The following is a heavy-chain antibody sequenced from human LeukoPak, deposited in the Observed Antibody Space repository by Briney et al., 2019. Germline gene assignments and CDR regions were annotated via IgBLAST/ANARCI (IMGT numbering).Heavy chain of an antibody. CDR2: IIPILGIA. CDR3: ARAPIAVAGPAFDI. J-gene: IGHJ3*02. CDR1: GGTFSSYA. Sequence: SVKVSCKASGGTFSSYAISWVRQAPGQGLEWMGRIIPILGIANYAQKFQGRVTITADKSTSAAYMELSSLRSEDTAVYYCARAPIAVAGPAFDIWGQGTMVTVSS. V-gene: IGHV1-69*04. D-gene: IGHD6-19*01.